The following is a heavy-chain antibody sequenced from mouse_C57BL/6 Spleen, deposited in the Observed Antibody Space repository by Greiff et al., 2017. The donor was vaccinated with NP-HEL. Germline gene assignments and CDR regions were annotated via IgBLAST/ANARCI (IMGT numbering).Heavy chain of an antibody. CDR3: ARELPYDYEGPFAY. V-gene: IGHV1-64*01. CDR2: IHPNSGST. CDR1: GYTFTSYW. D-gene: IGHD2-4*01. Sequence: QVQLQQPGAELVKPGASVKLSCKASGYTFTSYWMHWVKQRPGQGLEWIGMIHPNSGSTNYNEKFKSKATLTVDKSSSTAYMQLSSLTSEDSAVYYCARELPYDYEGPFAYWGQGTLVTVSA. J-gene: IGHJ3*01.